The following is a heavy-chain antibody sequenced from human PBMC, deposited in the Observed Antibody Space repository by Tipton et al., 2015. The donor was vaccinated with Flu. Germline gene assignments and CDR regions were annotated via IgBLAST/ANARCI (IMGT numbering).Heavy chain of an antibody. Sequence: SLRLSCAASGFNFSDHYMDWVRQAPGRGLEWVGRSRHKADNFTTEYAASVQGRFTISRDAPKDSLSLQMNSLKTEDTAVYYCARDGYDSSGRRAGAFDIWGRGTMVTVSS. V-gene: IGHV3-72*01. CDR2: SRHKADNFTT. CDR3: ARDGYDSSGRRAGAFDI. J-gene: IGHJ3*02. CDR1: GFNFSDHY. D-gene: IGHD3-22*01.